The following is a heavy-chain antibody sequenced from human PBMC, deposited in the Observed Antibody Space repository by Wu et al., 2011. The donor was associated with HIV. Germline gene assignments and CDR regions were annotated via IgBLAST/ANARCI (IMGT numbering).Heavy chain of an antibody. CDR3: ARAGRKIYYYYYMDV. CDR1: GGTFNSYA. V-gene: IGHV1-69*05. Sequence: QVQLVQSGAAVKRPGSSVKVSCKVSGGTFNSYAISWVRQAPGQGLEWMGGIIPLFGTADSAETFQGRVTITMDESTSTVYMELSSLRSEDTAVYYCARAGRKIYYYYYMDVWGERDHGHRLL. CDR2: IIPLFGTA. J-gene: IGHJ6*03.